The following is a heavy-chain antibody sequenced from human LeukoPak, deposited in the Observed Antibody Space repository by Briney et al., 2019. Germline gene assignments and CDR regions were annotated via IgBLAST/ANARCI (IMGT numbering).Heavy chain of an antibody. CDR2: IHYSGST. Sequence: SETLSLTCTVSGGSFSRYYWSWIRQPPGKGLEWIGNIHYSGSTNYNPSLKSRVTISIDTSKNQFSLKLSSVTAADTAVYYCAREYHYYDTRGYYYFDYWGQGTLVTVSS. V-gene: IGHV4-59*01. J-gene: IGHJ4*02. D-gene: IGHD3-22*01. CDR1: GGSFSRYY. CDR3: AREYHYYDTRGYYYFDY.